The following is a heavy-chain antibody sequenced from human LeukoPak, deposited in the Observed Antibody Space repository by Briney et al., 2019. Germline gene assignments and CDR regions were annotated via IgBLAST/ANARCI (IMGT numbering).Heavy chain of an antibody. V-gene: IGHV3-23*01. CDR3: ARSRKVISGSPPRPSFGY. Sequence: GSLRLSCAASGFTFSSYAMSWVRQAPGKGLEWVSAITSSGGTTYYADSVKGRFTISRDNSKNTLYLQMNSLRAEDTAVYYCARSRKVISGSPPRPSFGYWGQGTLVTVSS. J-gene: IGHJ4*02. CDR2: ITSSGGTT. D-gene: IGHD1-26*01. CDR1: GFTFSSYA.